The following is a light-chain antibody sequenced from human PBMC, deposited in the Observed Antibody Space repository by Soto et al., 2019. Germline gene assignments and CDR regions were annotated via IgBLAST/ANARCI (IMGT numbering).Light chain of an antibody. J-gene: IGKJ1*01. CDR2: DAS. Sequence: DIQMTQSPSTLSASVGDRVTITCRASQSISSWLAWYQQKPGKAPKLLIYDASSLESGVPSRFSGSGSGTDFTRPLSSLLADDFATHCYQPSWTFGQGTKVEIK. V-gene: IGKV1-5*01. CDR1: QSISSW. CDR3: QPSWT.